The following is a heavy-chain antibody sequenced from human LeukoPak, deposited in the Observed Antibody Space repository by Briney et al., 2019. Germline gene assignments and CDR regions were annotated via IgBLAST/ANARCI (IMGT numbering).Heavy chain of an antibody. D-gene: IGHD1-26*01. CDR2: ISGSGGST. CDR3: AKDGVGWELRSFGY. V-gene: IGHV3-23*01. CDR1: GFTFSSYA. Sequence: GGSLRLSCAASGFTFSSYAMSWVRQAPGKGLEWVSAISGSGGSTYYADSVEGRFTISRDNSKNTLYLQMNSLRAEDTAVYYCAKDGVGWELRSFGYWGQGTLVTVSS. J-gene: IGHJ4*02.